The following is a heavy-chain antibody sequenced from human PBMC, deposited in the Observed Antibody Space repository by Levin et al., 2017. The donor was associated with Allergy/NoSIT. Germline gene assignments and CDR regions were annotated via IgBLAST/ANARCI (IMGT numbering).Heavy chain of an antibody. V-gene: IGHV1-69*02. CDR3: ARHRPARGYSGYEYDH. D-gene: IGHD5-12*01. CDR2: IIPILGIA. Sequence: SVKVSCKASGGTFSSYTISWVRQAPGQGLEWMGRIIPILGIANYAQKFQGRVTITADKSTSTAYMELSSLRSEDTAVYYCARHRPARGYSGYEYDHWGQGTLVTVSS. J-gene: IGHJ4*02. CDR1: GGTFSSYT.